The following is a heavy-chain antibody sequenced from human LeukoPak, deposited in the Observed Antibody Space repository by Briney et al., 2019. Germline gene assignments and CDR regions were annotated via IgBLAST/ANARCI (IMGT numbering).Heavy chain of an antibody. J-gene: IGHJ4*02. CDR1: GGSLSSYY. CDR2: IYYSGST. Sequence: SETLSLTCTVSGGSLSSYYWSWLRQPPGEGLEWIGYIYYSGSTNYNPSLKSRVTISLDTSKNQFSLKLSSVTAADTAVYYCATGAGWYSYWGQGTLVTVSS. CDR3: ATGAGWYSY. D-gene: IGHD6-19*01. V-gene: IGHV4-59*01.